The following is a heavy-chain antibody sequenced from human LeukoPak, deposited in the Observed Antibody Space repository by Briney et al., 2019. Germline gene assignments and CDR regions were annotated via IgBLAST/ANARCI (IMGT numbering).Heavy chain of an antibody. Sequence: EASVKVSCKASGYTFTGNHLHWVRQAPGQGLEWMGWINPNNGGTSFAQNFQGRVTLIRDTSISTAYMELSTLRSDDTAVYYCARGAGPKAFDVWGQGTMVTVST. CDR1: GYTFTGNH. V-gene: IGHV1-2*02. CDR3: ARGAGPKAFDV. J-gene: IGHJ3*01. CDR2: INPNNGGT.